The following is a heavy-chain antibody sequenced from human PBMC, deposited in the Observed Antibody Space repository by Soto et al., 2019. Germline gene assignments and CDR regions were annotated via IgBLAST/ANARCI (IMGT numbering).Heavy chain of an antibody. CDR3: ARSVFP. Sequence: SETLSLTCAVSGGSISSGGYYWNWIRQHPGKGLEWIGYIYYIGSTYYNPSLKSRVTISLDTSKNQFSLKLSSVTAADTAVYYCARSVFPWGQGTLVTSPQ. CDR1: GGSISSGGYY. J-gene: IGHJ5*02. CDR2: IYYIGST. V-gene: IGHV4-31*11.